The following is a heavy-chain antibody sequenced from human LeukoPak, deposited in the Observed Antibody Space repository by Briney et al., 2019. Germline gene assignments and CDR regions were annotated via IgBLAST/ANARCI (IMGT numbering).Heavy chain of an antibody. CDR3: AKHRMVRGVITDYYFDC. Sequence: SGGSLRLSCAASGFTFSNFAMSWVRQAPRKGLEWVSAISSNTHYADSVKGRLTISRDNSKNTLYLQMNSLRAEDTAVYYCAKHRMVRGVITDYYFDCWGQGTLVTVSS. J-gene: IGHJ4*02. CDR1: GFTFSNFA. V-gene: IGHV3-23*01. D-gene: IGHD3-10*01. CDR2: ISSNT.